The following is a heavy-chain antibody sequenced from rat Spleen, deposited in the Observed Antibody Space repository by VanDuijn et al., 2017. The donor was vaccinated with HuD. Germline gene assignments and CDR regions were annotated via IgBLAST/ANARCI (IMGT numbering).Heavy chain of an antibody. V-gene: IGHV5-25*01. D-gene: IGHD1-1*01. J-gene: IGHJ2*01. CDR1: GFTFSSHD. CDR3: TRHPDYSNYFDY. CDR2: ISPSGGST. Sequence: EVQLVESGGGLVQPGRSLKLSCAASGFTFSSHDMAWVRQAPTKGLEWVASISPSGGSTYYRDSVKGRFTVSRDTAKSTLFLQMDSLRSEDTATYYCTRHPDYSNYFDYWGQGVMVTVSS.